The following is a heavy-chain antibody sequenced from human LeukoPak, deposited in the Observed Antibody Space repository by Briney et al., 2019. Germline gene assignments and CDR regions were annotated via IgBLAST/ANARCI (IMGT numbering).Heavy chain of an antibody. V-gene: IGHV3-11*01. CDR1: GFTFSDYY. CDR3: ARDYYGSGSYGWFDP. CDR2: IGGSGTSK. J-gene: IGHJ5*02. Sequence: GGSLRLSCAASGFTFSDYYMSWIRQAPGKGLEWISNIGGSGTSKHYTDSVKGRFIISRDNAKNSLYLQMNSLRVDDTAVYYCARDYYGSGSYGWFDPWGQGTLVTVSS. D-gene: IGHD3-10*01.